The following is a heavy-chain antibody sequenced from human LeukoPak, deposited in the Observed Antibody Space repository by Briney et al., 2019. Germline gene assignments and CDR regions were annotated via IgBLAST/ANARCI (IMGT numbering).Heavy chain of an antibody. Sequence: GGSLRLSCAASGFTVSSNYMSWVRQAPGKGLEWVSVIYSGGSTYYADSVKGRFTISRDNSKNTLYLQMNSLRAEDTAVYYCAREAAYYDSSGLVDYWGQGTLVTVSS. J-gene: IGHJ4*02. CDR2: IYSGGST. CDR3: AREAAYYDSSGLVDY. CDR1: GFTVSSNY. D-gene: IGHD3-22*01. V-gene: IGHV3-66*01.